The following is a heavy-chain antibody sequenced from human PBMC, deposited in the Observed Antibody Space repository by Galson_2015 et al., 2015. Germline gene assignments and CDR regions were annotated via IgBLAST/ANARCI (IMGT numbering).Heavy chain of an antibody. Sequence: QSGAEVKKPGESLKISCKGSGYSFTSYWIGWVRQMPGKGLEWMGIIYPGDSDTRYSPSFQGQVTISADKSISTAYLQWSSLKASYAAMYYCARQFESRCSYGPWNSPNFDYWGQGPLVTVSS. CDR2: IYPGDSDT. CDR1: GYSFTSYW. V-gene: IGHV5-51*01. D-gene: IGHD5-18*01. CDR3: ARQFESRCSYGPWNSPNFDY. J-gene: IGHJ4*02.